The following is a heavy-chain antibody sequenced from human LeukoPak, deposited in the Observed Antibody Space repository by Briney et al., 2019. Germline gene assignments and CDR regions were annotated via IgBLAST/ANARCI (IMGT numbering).Heavy chain of an antibody. Sequence: PGGSLRLSCAVSGFTFSSYAMSWVRQAPGKGLEWVSAISGSGDSTYYADSVKGRFTISRDNSKNTLYLQMNSLRAEDTAVHYCAKEGEHYDILTDYWGQGTLVTVSS. CDR1: GFTFSSYA. CDR2: ISGSGDST. CDR3: AKEGEHYDILTDY. V-gene: IGHV3-23*01. D-gene: IGHD3-9*01. J-gene: IGHJ4*02.